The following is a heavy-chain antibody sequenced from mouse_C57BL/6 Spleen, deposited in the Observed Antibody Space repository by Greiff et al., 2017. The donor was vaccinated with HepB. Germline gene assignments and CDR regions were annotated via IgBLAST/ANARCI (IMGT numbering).Heavy chain of an antibody. CDR2: IDPETGGT. Sequence: QVQLQQSGAELVRPGASVTLSCKASGYTFTDYEMHWVKQTPVHGLEWIGAIDPETGGTAYNQKFKGKAILTADKSSSTAYMQLSSLTSEDSAVYFCARPITTVVEYYAMDYWGQGTSVTVSS. CDR1: GYTFTDYE. D-gene: IGHD1-1*01. V-gene: IGHV1-15*01. CDR3: ARPITTVVEYYAMDY. J-gene: IGHJ4*01.